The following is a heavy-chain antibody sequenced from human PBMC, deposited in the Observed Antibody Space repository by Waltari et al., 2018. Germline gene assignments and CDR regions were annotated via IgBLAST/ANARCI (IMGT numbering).Heavy chain of an antibody. CDR2: SSRSSSYI. J-gene: IGHJ4*02. V-gene: IGHV3-21*01. D-gene: IGHD3-3*01. CDR3: ARDKDCWSGYPDY. Sequence: EVQLVESGGGLVKPGVSLRLSCAASGFTFSSFSMNWVRQAPGKGLEWVSSSSRSSSYIYYADSVKGGFTISRDNAKNSLYLQMNSLRAEDTAVYYCARDKDCWSGYPDYWGQGTLVTVSS. CDR1: GFTFSSFS.